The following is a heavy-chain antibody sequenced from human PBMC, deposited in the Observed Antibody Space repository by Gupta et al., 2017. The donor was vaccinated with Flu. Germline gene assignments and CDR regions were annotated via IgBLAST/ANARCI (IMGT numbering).Heavy chain of an antibody. CDR2: ISSSSSYI. D-gene: IGHD6-19*01. Sequence: TFNTYGMNWVRQAPGKGLEWVSSISSSSSYIYYADSVKGRFTISRHNAKNSLYLQMNSLRAEDTAVYYCARAWDVTVAGTFDYWGQGTLVTVSS. CDR3: ARAWDVTVAGTFDY. J-gene: IGHJ4*02. V-gene: IGHV3-21*01. CDR1: TFNTYG.